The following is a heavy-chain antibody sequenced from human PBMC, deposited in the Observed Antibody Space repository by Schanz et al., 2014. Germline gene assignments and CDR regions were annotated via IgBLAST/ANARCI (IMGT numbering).Heavy chain of an antibody. Sequence: QVQLVQSGAEVKKPGASVKVSCKASGHPFTAYYMHWVRQAPGQGLEWMGRINPNSGGTNYAENFQGRVTMTRDTSTSTVYMELSRLTSDDTAIYYCARAQRYYDAWNEYYTGKYYYYGVGVWGQGTTVIVSS. D-gene: IGHD3-3*01. J-gene: IGHJ6*02. CDR2: INPNSGGT. V-gene: IGHV1-2*06. CDR1: GHPFTAYY. CDR3: ARAQRYYDAWNEYYTGKYYYYGVGV.